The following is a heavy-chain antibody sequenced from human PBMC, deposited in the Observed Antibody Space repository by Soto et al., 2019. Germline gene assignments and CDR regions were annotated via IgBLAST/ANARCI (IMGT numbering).Heavy chain of an antibody. CDR3: ARDVRGVPLQLEGFDY. D-gene: IGHD6-6*01. Sequence: EVQLVESGGGLVQPGGSLRLSCAASGFTFTTYEMNWVRKAPGKGLEWVSYINSPGSTIYYADSVKGRFTLSRDNAKNLLYLQMNSLSAEYTAVYYCARDVRGVPLQLEGFDYWGQGTLVTASS. CDR1: GFTFTTYE. CDR2: INSPGSTI. J-gene: IGHJ4*02. V-gene: IGHV3-48*03.